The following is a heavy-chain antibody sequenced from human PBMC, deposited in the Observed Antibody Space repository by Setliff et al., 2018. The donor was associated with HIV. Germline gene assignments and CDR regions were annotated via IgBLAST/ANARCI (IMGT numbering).Heavy chain of an antibody. J-gene: IGHJ4*02. CDR3: ARGGFKWSGSYADY. CDR1: GGTIRSIDYF. Sequence: SETLSLTCTVSGGTIRSIDYFWGWIRQPPGKGLEWLGNIGNIYYGGTTYYNPSLKSRVTISVDTAKNQFSLNLTSVTAADTAVYYCARGGFKWSGSYADYWGQGTQVTVSS. D-gene: IGHD1-26*01. CDR2: IYYGGTT. V-gene: IGHV4-39*07.